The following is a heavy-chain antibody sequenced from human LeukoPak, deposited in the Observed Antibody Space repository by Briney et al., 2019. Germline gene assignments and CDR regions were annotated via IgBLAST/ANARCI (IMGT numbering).Heavy chain of an antibody. CDR2: ISAYNGNT. D-gene: IGHD6-19*01. V-gene: IGHV1-18*01. Sequence: GASVKVSCKASGYTFTSYGISWVRQAPGQGLEWMGWISAYNGNTNYAQKLQGRVTMTTDTSTGTAYMELRSLRSDDTAVYYCARDQAVAGNNWFDPWGQGTLATVSS. CDR1: GYTFTSYG. CDR3: ARDQAVAGNNWFDP. J-gene: IGHJ5*02.